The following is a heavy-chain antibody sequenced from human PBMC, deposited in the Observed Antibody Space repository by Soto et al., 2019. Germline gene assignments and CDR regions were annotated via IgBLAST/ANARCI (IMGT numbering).Heavy chain of an antibody. Sequence: GGSLRLSCAASGFTFSSYGMFWVRQAPGRGLEWVAFISYDGSDKCSDSVKGRFTISRDNSKNTLYLQMNSLRAEDTAVYYCAKGSYSGRYSDFDCWGQGTLVTVSS. CDR3: AKGSYSGRYSDFDC. V-gene: IGHV3-30*18. D-gene: IGHD1-26*01. J-gene: IGHJ4*02. CDR2: ISYDGSDK. CDR1: GFTFSSYG.